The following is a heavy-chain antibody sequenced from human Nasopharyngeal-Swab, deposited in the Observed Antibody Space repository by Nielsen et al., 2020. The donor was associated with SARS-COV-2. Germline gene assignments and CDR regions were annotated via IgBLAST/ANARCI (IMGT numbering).Heavy chain of an antibody. J-gene: IGHJ4*02. D-gene: IGHD6-13*01. Sequence: GESLKISCAASGFTFSSYGMHWVRQAPGKGLEWVAFISYEGSIRNSVDSVKGRFTVSRDSSKNTVYLQMNSLRDEDTAVYYCASLYSSSYDYWGQGTLVTVSS. CDR2: ISYEGSIR. V-gene: IGHV3-30*03. CDR1: GFTFSSYG. CDR3: ASLYSSSYDY.